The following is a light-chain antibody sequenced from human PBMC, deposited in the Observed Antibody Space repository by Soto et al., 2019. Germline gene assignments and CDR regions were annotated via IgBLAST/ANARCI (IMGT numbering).Light chain of an antibody. CDR3: QQYDIYCRT. J-gene: IGKJ1*01. V-gene: IGKV1-5*01. CDR1: QRFSRW. Sequence: QMPQYPSTLSPSVRHRLTITSRASQRFSRWLAWYQQRPGKAPKLLIYDASTVQSGVPSRFSGSGAGTEFSLTSSSLQPDDFATEDWQQYDIYCRTFVQGTKGDIK. CDR2: DAS.